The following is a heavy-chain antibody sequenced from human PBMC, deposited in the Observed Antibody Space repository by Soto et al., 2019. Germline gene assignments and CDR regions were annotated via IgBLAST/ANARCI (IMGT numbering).Heavy chain of an antibody. J-gene: IGHJ5*02. CDR2: IYYSGST. D-gene: IGHD2-2*02. Sequence: SETLSLTCTVSGGSISSGDYYWSWIRQPPGKGLEWIGYIYYSGSTYYNPSLKSRVTISVDTSKNQFSLKLSSVTAADTAVYYCARVADCRTTRCYKGDWFDTWGQGTLVTVSS. CDR1: GGSISSGDYY. CDR3: ARVADCRTTRCYKGDWFDT. V-gene: IGHV4-30-4*01.